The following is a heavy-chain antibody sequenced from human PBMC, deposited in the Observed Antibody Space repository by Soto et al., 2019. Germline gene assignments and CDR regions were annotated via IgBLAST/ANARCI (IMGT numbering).Heavy chain of an antibody. V-gene: IGHV1-18*01. J-gene: IGHJ4*02. CDR3: ARGPTDYYDNSANYFLDY. D-gene: IGHD3-22*01. CDR2: IRTYNGNT. CDR1: GYTFITYG. Sequence: QVQLVQSGAEVKKPGASVKVSCKASGYTFITYGVSWVRQAPGQGLEWLGWIRTYNGNTRYAERLQGRVTMTTDTSTNTAYMELRNLRSDDTAVYYCARGPTDYYDNSANYFLDYWGQGTLVTVSS.